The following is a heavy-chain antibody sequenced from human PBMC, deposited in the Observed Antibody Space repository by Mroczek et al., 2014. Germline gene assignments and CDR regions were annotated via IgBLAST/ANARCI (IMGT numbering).Heavy chain of an antibody. CDR2: IYTSGST. J-gene: IGHJ4*02. D-gene: IGHD3-16*01. V-gene: IGHV4-61*02. CDR3: ARAKGGGTLHYFDY. CDR1: GGSISSGSYY. Sequence: KESGPGLVKPSQTLSLTCTVSGGSISSGSYYWSWIRQPAGKGLEWIGRIYTSGSTNYNPSLKSRVTMSVDTSKNQFSLKLSSVTAADTAVYYCARAKGGGTLHYFDYWGQGTLVTVSS.